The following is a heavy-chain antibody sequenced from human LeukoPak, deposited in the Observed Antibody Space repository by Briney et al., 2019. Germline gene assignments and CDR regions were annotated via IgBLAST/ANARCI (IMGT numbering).Heavy chain of an antibody. CDR3: ARGRPHGNDY. CDR1: GFTVSSKY. CDR2: IASDGSST. D-gene: IGHD4-23*01. V-gene: IGHV3-74*01. Sequence: GGSLRLSCAASGFTVSSKYMNWVRQAPGKGLVWVSRIASDGSSTTYADSVKGRFSISRDNAKNTLYLQMNSLRVEDTAVYYCARGRPHGNDYWGQGTLVTVSS. J-gene: IGHJ4*02.